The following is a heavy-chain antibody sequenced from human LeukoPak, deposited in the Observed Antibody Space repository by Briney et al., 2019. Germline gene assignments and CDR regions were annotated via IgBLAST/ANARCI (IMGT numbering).Heavy chain of an antibody. Sequence: SETLSLTYAVYGGSFSGYYWSWIRQPPGKGLEWIGEINRSGSTNYNPSLKSRVTISVDTSKNQFSLKLSSVTAADTAVYYCARRGDCSSTSCYPFDYWGQGTLVTVSS. CDR3: ARRGDCSSTSCYPFDY. CDR1: GGSFSGYY. D-gene: IGHD2-2*01. V-gene: IGHV4-34*01. CDR2: INRSGST. J-gene: IGHJ4*02.